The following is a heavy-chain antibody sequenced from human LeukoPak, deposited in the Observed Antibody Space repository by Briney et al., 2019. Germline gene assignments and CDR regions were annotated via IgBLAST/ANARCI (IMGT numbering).Heavy chain of an antibody. Sequence: PSETLSLTCTVSGGSISSYYWSWIRQPPGKGLEWIGYIYYSGSTNYNPSLKSRVTISVDTSKNQFSLKLSSVTAADTAVYYCARDAWGRNWFDPWGQGTLVTVSS. J-gene: IGHJ5*02. V-gene: IGHV4-59*01. CDR2: IYYSGST. D-gene: IGHD3-16*01. CDR3: ARDAWGRNWFDP. CDR1: GGSISSYY.